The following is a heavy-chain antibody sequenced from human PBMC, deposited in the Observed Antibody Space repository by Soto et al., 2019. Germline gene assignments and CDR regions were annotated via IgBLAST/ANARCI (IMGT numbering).Heavy chain of an antibody. J-gene: IGHJ4*02. CDR2: IVPITGMT. CDR1: GGTFSSYT. CDR3: SRGVASLVDS. Sequence: QVQLVQSGAEVKKPGSSVRVSCTPSGGTFSSYTISWVRQAPGQGLEWMGRIVPITGMTRYAQKFQGRRTITAVTSTTTAYLGLSSLTSDDSAVYFCSRGVASLVDSWGQGTQVTVSS. V-gene: IGHV1-69*02. D-gene: IGHD2-15*01.